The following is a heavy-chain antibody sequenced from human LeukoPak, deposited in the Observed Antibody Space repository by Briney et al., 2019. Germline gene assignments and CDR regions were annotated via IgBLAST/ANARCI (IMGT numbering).Heavy chain of an antibody. J-gene: IGHJ3*02. CDR1: GGSFSGYY. CDR2: INHSGST. V-gene: IGHV4-34*01. CDR3: ARVTHCSSTSCYIPGAFDI. D-gene: IGHD2-2*02. Sequence: PSETLSLTCAVYGGSFSGYYWSWIRQPPGKGLEWVGEINHSGSTNYNPSLKSRVTISVDTSKNQFSLKLSSVTAADTAVYYCARVTHCSSTSCYIPGAFDIWGQGTMVTVSS.